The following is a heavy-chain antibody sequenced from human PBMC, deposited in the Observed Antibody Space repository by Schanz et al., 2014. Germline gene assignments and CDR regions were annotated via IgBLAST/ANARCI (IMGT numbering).Heavy chain of an antibody. D-gene: IGHD3-9*01. V-gene: IGHV3-53*01. CDR2: IYSDGRT. CDR1: GFTVSSNY. Sequence: VQLVESGGGLIQPGGSLRLSCVASGFTVSSNYMSWVRQAPGKGLEWVSVIYSDGRTYYTDSVKGRFTISRDNSKNTLYLQMNSLRAEDTAVYYCARTTNPFNFDSWPYLDYWGQGTLVTVSS. CDR3: ARTTNPFNFDSWPYLDY. J-gene: IGHJ4*02.